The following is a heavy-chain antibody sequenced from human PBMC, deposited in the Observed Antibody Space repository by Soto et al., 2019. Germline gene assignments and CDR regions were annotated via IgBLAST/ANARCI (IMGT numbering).Heavy chain of an antibody. Sequence: SETLSLTCAVYGGSFSGYHWSWIRQPPGKGLEWIGEIKHSGSAKHNPSLKSRVIISLDTSKNQLSLKLSAVTAADTAVYYCARAGGSYDYSMAVWGKGTTVTVSS. CDR1: GGSFSGYH. CDR3: ARAGGSYDYSMAV. V-gene: IGHV4-34*01. J-gene: IGHJ6*04. CDR2: IKHSGSA. D-gene: IGHD6-25*01.